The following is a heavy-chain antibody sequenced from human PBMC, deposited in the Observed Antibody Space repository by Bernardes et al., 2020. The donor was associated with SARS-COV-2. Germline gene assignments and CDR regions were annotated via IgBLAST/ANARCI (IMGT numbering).Heavy chain of an antibody. CDR1: GFTFSRYG. J-gene: IGHJ2*01. Sequence: GSLRLSCAASGFTFSRYGMHWVRPAPGKGLEWVAVIWYDGSNKYYADSVKGRFTISRDNSKNTLYLQMNSLRAEDTAVYYCARDKVDSSSWAGYFDLWGRGTLVTVSS. CDR3: ARDKVDSSSWAGYFDL. V-gene: IGHV3-33*01. D-gene: IGHD6-13*01. CDR2: IWYDGSNK.